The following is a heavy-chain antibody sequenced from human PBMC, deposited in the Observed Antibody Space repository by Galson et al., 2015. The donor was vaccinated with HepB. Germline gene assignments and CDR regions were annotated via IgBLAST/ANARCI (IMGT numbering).Heavy chain of an antibody. V-gene: IGHV3-23*01. J-gene: IGHJ4*02. CDR1: GFTFSSYS. D-gene: IGHD1-26*01. CDR3: AKKEGGELSFPDY. Sequence: SLRLSCAASGFTFSSYSMSWVRQAPGKGLEWVSAISGSGGSTYYADSVKGRFTISRDNSKNTLYLQMNSLRAEDTAVYYCAKKEGGELSFPDYWGQGTLGTVSS. CDR2: ISGSGGST.